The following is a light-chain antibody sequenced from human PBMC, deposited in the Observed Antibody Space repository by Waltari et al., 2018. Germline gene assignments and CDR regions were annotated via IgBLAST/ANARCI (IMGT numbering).Light chain of an antibody. V-gene: IGLV2-14*03. CDR3: SSYSTSTIWV. CDR1: SSDVGYYNY. CDR2: DVT. J-gene: IGLJ3*02. Sequence: QSALTQPASVSGSPGQSITISCTGTSSDVGYYNYVSWCQHHPGKAPKLILFDVTKRPSGVSSRFSGSKAGNTASLAISGLQADDEAHYYCSSYSTSTIWVFGGGTKVTVL.